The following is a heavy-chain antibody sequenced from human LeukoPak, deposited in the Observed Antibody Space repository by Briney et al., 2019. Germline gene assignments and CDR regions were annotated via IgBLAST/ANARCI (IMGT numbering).Heavy chain of an antibody. CDR3: AKSRARRDGSSGSIDY. J-gene: IGHJ4*02. D-gene: IGHD3-22*01. Sequence: GGSLRLSCVASGFTFTNYAMSWVRQAPGKGLEWVSAVSGSGGSTYYADSVKGRFTISRDNSKNTLYLQMNRLRADDTAVYYCAKSRARRDGSSGSIDYWGQGTLVTVSS. CDR1: GFTFTNYA. V-gene: IGHV3-23*01. CDR2: VSGSGGST.